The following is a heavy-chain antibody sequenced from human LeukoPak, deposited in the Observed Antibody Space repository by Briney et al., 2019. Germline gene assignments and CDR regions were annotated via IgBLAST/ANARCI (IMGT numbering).Heavy chain of an antibody. D-gene: IGHD4-23*01. CDR1: GYTFTGYY. V-gene: IGHV1-2*02. Sequence: ASVKVSCKASGYTFTGYYMHWVRQAPGQGLEWMGWINPNSGGTNYAQKFQGRVTMPRDTSISTAYMELNRLRSDDTAVYYCARDSNDYGGNSGYFDYWGQGTLVTVSS. CDR3: ARDSNDYGGNSGYFDY. CDR2: INPNSGGT. J-gene: IGHJ4*02.